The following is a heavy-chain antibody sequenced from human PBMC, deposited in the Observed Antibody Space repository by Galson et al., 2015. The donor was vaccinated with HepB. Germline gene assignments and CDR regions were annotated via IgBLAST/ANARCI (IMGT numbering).Heavy chain of an antibody. CDR1: GFTFSDYY. D-gene: IGHD3-22*01. Sequence: SLRLSCAASGFTFSDYYMSWIRQAPGKGLEWLSYISHNTLYTNYADSVKGRITISRDTSQNIVYLQMNSLRVEDTAVYYCARDFYYETRGRVSQYGMDVWGQGTTVTVSS. CDR2: ISHNTLYT. V-gene: IGHV3-11*06. CDR3: ARDFYYETRGRVSQYGMDV. J-gene: IGHJ6*02.